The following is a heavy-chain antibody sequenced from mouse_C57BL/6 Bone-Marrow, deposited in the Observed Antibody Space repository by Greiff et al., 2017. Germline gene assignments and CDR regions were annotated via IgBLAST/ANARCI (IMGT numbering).Heavy chain of an antibody. J-gene: IGHJ3*01. CDR2: IDPENGDT. D-gene: IGHD5-5*01. CDR3: TVYLFAY. Sequence: EVKLQESGAELVRPGASVKLSCTASGFNIKDDYMHWVKQRPEQGLEWIGWIDPENGDTEYASKFQGKATITADTSSNTAYLQLSSLTSEDTAVYYCTVYLFAYWGQGTLVTVSA. CDR1: GFNIKDDY. V-gene: IGHV14-4*01.